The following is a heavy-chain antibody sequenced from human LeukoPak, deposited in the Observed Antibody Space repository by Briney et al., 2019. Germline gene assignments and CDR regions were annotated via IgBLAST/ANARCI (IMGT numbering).Heavy chain of an antibody. CDR1: GFTFSSRA. J-gene: IGHJ3*02. V-gene: IGHV3-23*01. CDR2: ISGSGGST. CDR3: AKDVVVRGVIGRLGAFDI. Sequence: TGGSLRLSCAASGFTFSSRAMNWVRQAPGKGLEWVSGISGSGGSTYYADSVKGQFTISRDNSKNTVYLQMNSLRAEDTAVYYCAKDVVVRGVIGRLGAFDIWGQGTMVTVSS. D-gene: IGHD3-10*01.